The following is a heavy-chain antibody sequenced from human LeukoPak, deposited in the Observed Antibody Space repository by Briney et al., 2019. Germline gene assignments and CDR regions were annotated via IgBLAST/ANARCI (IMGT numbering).Heavy chain of an antibody. CDR2: ISYDGSNK. Sequence: PGGSQRLSCAPSGLTFSSYAMHWVRQAPGKGLECVAVISYDGSNKYYADSVKGRFTISRDNSKNTLYLQMNSLRAEDTAVYYCARDTAMVTNYFDYWGQGTLVTVSS. V-gene: IGHV3-30-3*01. J-gene: IGHJ4*02. D-gene: IGHD5-18*01. CDR1: GLTFSSYA. CDR3: ARDTAMVTNYFDY.